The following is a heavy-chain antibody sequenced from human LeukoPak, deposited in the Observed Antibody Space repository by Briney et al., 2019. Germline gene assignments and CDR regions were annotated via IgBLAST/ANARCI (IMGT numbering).Heavy chain of an antibody. Sequence: GGSLRLSCVASGFTFSSYAMSWFRQAPGKGLEWVSAISAGGGSTYYADSVKGRFTISRDNSRNTLYLQMNSLRAEDTAVYYCAKDTRSRPYSTPYYFDYWGQGTLVTVSS. CDR3: AKDTRSRPYSTPYYFDY. CDR1: GFTFSSYA. V-gene: IGHV3-23*01. CDR2: ISAGGGST. J-gene: IGHJ4*02. D-gene: IGHD6-13*01.